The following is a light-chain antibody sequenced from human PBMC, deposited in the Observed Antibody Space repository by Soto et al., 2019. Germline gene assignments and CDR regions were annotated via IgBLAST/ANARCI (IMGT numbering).Light chain of an antibody. J-gene: IGKJ4*01. V-gene: IGKV3-20*01. CDR1: QSVSSSF. Sequence: EIVLTQSPGTLSLSPGERATLSCRASQSVSSSFLAWYQQKPGQAPRLLIFGASNRATGIPDRFSGSGCGTDFTLTISRLEPEDFAVYYCQQYDSSPLTFGGGTKVEIK. CDR2: GAS. CDR3: QQYDSSPLT.